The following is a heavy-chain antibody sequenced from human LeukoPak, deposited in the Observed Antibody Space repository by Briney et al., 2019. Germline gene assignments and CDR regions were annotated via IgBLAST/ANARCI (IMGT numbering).Heavy chain of an antibody. D-gene: IGHD2-2*01. J-gene: IGHJ4*02. CDR1: GLTFSSYS. CDR2: ISPSNSYI. CDR3: VMFFMGSTNWPDY. Sequence: GGSLRLSCEASGLTFSSYSMTWGGQDPGEGLEVVSPISPSNSYIYYADAVKGRFTISRDNAKKSVYLQMNSLRAEDTAVYYCVMFFMGSTNWPDYWGQGTLVTVSS. V-gene: IGHV3-21*01.